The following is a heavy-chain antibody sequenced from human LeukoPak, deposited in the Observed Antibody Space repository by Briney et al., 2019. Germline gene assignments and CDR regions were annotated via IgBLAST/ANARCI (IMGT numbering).Heavy chain of an antibody. J-gene: IGHJ4*02. CDR3: ARDNYYYDSSGYYHFDY. Sequence: GGSLRLSCAASGFTFSSYGMHWVRQAPGKGLEWVAFIRYDGSNKYYADSVKGRFTISRDNSKNSLYLQMNSLRAEDTAVYYCARDNYYYDSSGYYHFDYWGQGTLVTVSS. CDR1: GFTFSSYG. D-gene: IGHD3-22*01. CDR2: IRYDGSNK. V-gene: IGHV3-30*02.